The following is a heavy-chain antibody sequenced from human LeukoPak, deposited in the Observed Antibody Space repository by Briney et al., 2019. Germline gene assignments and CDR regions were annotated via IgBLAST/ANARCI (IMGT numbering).Heavy chain of an antibody. D-gene: IGHD2-2*01. J-gene: IGHJ4*02. Sequence: GGSLRLSCAASGFTFSSYGMHWVRQAPAKGLEWVAVIRYDGSNKYYADSVKGRFTISRDNSKNTLYLQMNSLRAEDTAVYYCARVGLYCSSTSCYDYWGQGTQVTVSS. CDR3: ARVGLYCSSTSCYDY. CDR2: IRYDGSNK. CDR1: GFTFSSYG. V-gene: IGHV3-33*01.